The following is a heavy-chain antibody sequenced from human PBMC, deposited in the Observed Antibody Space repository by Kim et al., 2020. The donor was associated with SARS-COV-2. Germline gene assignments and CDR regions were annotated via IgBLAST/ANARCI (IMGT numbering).Heavy chain of an antibody. V-gene: IGHV3-30*18. CDR1: VFTFSSYV. CDR3: AKVAVAVTEYWYLDL. CDR2: ISYDGSNK. J-gene: IGHJ2*01. Sequence: GGSLRLSCAASVFTFSSYVIHWIRQAPGKGLEWVAIISYDGSNKYYTDSVKGRYTISRDNSKNTLYLQMNSLRLEDTAVYYCAKVAVAVTEYWYLDL. D-gene: IGHD6-19*01.